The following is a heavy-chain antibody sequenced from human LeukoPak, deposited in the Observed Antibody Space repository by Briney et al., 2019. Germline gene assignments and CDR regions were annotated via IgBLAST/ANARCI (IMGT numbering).Heavy chain of an antibody. V-gene: IGHV1-2*02. D-gene: IGHD6-6*01. Sequence: ASVEVSCKASGYTFTGYYMHWVRQAPGQGLEWMGWINPNSGGTNYAQKFQGRVTMTRDTSISTAYMELSRLRSDDTAVYYCARGRAARPFYWFDPWGQGTLVTVSS. J-gene: IGHJ5*02. CDR3: ARGRAARPFYWFDP. CDR2: INPNSGGT. CDR1: GYTFTGYY.